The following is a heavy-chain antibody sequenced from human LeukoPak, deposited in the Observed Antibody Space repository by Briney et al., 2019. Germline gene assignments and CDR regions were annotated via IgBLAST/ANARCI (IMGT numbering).Heavy chain of an antibody. Sequence: ASVKVSCKASGYSSSDKYMHWVRQAPGQGLEWMGGINPNSGGTNYAQKFQGRVTMTTDTSMSTAYMELSRLTSDDTAVYYCARAGGRSWFDPWGQGTLVTVSS. CDR2: INPNSGGT. J-gene: IGHJ5*02. V-gene: IGHV1-2*02. CDR1: GYSSSDKY. CDR3: ARAGGRSWFDP.